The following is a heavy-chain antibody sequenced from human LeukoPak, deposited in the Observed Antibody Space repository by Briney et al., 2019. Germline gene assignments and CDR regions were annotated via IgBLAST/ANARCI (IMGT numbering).Heavy chain of an antibody. D-gene: IGHD3-10*01. Sequence: SVKVSCKASGGTFSSYAISWVRQAPGQGLEWMGGIIPIFGTANYAQKFQGRVTITADKSTSTAYMELSSLRSEDTAVYYCATRGTYYYGSGSYWNWFDPWGQGTLVTVSS. CDR1: GGTFSSYA. J-gene: IGHJ5*02. CDR2: IIPIFGTA. CDR3: ATRGTYYYGSGSYWNWFDP. V-gene: IGHV1-69*06.